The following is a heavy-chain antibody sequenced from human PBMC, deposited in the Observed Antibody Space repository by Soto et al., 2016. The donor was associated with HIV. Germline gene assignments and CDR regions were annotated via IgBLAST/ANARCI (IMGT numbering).Heavy chain of an antibody. V-gene: IGHV3-7*01. CDR1: GFTFGNSW. J-gene: IGHJ4*02. Sequence: DVQLVESGGGLVQPGGSLRLSCVVSGFTFGNSWMAWIRQTPGKRLEWVAHIKGDGSQISYVDSVKGRFTISRDNAKNSLFLQMNSLRGEDTAMYYCVREGWGTFVDYWGQGTLVTVSS. CDR3: VREGWGTFVDY. CDR2: IKGDGSQI. D-gene: IGHD1-26*01.